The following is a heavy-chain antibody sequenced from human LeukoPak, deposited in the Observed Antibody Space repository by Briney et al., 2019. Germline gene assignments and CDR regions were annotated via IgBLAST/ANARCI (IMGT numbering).Heavy chain of an antibody. CDR2: ISGSGGST. CDR3: ARIFGSASGYGMDV. Sequence: GGSLRLSCAASGFTFSSYAMSWVRQAPGKGLEWVSAISGSGGSTYYADSVKGRFTISRDNSKNTLYLQMNSLRAEDSAIYYCARIFGSASGYGMDVWGQGTTVTVSS. J-gene: IGHJ6*02. CDR1: GFTFSSYA. D-gene: IGHD2-2*01. V-gene: IGHV3-23*01.